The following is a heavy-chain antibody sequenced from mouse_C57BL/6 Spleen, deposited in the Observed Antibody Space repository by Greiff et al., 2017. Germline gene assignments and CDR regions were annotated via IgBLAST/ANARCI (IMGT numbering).Heavy chain of an antibody. J-gene: IGHJ4*01. CDR1: GYTFTDYN. D-gene: IGHD2-2*01. CDR3: ATLVTTTGYTMDY. V-gene: IGHV1-22*01. CDR2: INPNNGGT. Sequence: VHVKQSGPELVKPGASVKMSCKASGYTFTDYNMHWVKQSHGKSLEWIGYINPNNGGTSYNQKFKGKATLTVNKSSSTAYMELRSLTSEDSAVYYCATLVTTTGYTMDYWGQGTSVTVSS.